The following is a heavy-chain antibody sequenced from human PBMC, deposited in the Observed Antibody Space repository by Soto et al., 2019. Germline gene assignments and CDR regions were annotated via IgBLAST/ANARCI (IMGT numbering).Heavy chain of an antibody. CDR2: IKADGCEK. Sequence: GGSLRLSCVGSGHTFHNYAMTWVRQAPGKGLEWVAIIKADGCEKGYMNSVKGRFTISRDNTRNSLYLQMSSLTPADTAVYFCASPSIAAGLFDYWGQGTLVTVSS. CDR1: GHTFHNYA. J-gene: IGHJ4*02. D-gene: IGHD6-6*01. CDR3: ASPSIAAGLFDY. V-gene: IGHV3-7*03.